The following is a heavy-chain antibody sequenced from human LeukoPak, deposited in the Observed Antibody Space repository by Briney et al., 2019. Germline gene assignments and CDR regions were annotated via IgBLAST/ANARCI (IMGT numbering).Heavy chain of an antibody. Sequence: PGGSLRLSCAASGFTFSSYSMSWVRQAPGKGLEWVSYISSSSSTIYYADSVKGRFTISRDNAKNSLYLQMNSLRAEDTAVYYCARDPPYWGQGTMVTVSS. CDR1: GFTFSSYS. V-gene: IGHV3-48*01. J-gene: IGHJ4*02. CDR2: ISSSSSTI. CDR3: ARDPPY.